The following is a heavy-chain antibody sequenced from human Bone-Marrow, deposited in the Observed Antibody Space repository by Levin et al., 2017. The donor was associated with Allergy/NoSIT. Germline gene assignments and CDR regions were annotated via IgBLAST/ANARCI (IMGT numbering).Heavy chain of an antibody. CDR3: TRYYYDDSGYWRRGMDI. CDR1: EFDFSEYI. D-gene: IGHD3-22*01. V-gene: IGHV3-21*01. Sequence: GGSLRLSCAASEFDFSEYIMNWVRQAPGKGLEWVSSISRTSTYMFYVDSVKGRFTISRDNAKNSVYLQMNSLRAEDTAVYYCTRYYYDDSGYWRRGMDIWGQGTTVTVSS. CDR2: ISRTSTYM. J-gene: IGHJ6*02.